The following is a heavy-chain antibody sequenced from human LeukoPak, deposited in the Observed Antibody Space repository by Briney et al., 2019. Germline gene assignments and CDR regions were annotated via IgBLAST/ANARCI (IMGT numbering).Heavy chain of an antibody. CDR1: GSIFTSYW. CDR3: ARGIDQFDY. J-gene: IGHJ4*02. V-gene: IGHV5-51*01. D-gene: IGHD2-2*01. CDR2: IYAGDSDT. Sequence: GASLKISCKTSGSIFTSYWIAWVRRMPGKGLEWMGIIYAGDSDTRYSPSFQGQVTISADKSISTAYLQWSSLKVSDTAIYYCARGIDQFDYWGQGTLVTVSA.